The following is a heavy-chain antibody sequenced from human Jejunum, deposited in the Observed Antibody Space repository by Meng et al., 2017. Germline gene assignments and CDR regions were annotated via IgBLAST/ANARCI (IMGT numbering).Heavy chain of an antibody. V-gene: IGHV4-31*02. Sequence: SETLSLTCSVSGDSITSGSYYWTWPRQPRGKGLEWIGNLHYNVSTFYKASLQRRVTMSVDTSQNQFSLSLSSVTAEDTAVYYCATDSFTRLRGGTMRRYHFDDWGQGTLVTVSS. J-gene: IGHJ4*02. D-gene: IGHD1-1*01. CDR2: LHYNVST. CDR1: GDSITSGSYY. CDR3: ATDSFTRLRGGTMRRYHFDD.